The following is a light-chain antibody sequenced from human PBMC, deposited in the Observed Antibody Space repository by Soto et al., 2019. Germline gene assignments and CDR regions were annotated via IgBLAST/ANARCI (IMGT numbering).Light chain of an antibody. Sequence: DTQMTQSPSTLSASVGDRVTITCRASQSLNIWLAWYQQKPGRAPKLLIYQASTLASGVPSRFSGSGYGSEFTLTISSLQPDDFATYYCQQYNDYWTFGQGTKVDIK. V-gene: IGKV1-5*03. CDR3: QQYNDYWT. CDR2: QAS. CDR1: QSLNIW. J-gene: IGKJ1*01.